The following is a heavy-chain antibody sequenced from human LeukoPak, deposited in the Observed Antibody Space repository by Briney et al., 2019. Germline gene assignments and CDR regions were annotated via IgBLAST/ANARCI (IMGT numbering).Heavy chain of an antibody. Sequence: GASVKVSCKASGYTFTSCGINWVRQAPGQGLEWMGWISAYNGNTNYAQKFQGRVTMTTDTSTSTAYMELRSLRSDDTAVYYCASPIAEDAFDIWGQGTMVTVSS. D-gene: IGHD6-13*01. CDR2: ISAYNGNT. V-gene: IGHV1-18*01. J-gene: IGHJ3*02. CDR1: GYTFTSCG. CDR3: ASPIAEDAFDI.